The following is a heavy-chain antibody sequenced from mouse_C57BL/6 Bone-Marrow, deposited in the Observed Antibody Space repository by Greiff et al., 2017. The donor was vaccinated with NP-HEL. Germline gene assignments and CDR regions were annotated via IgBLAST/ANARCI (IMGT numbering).Heavy chain of an antibody. CDR1: GFTFSSYT. CDR2: ISGGGGNT. J-gene: IGHJ4*01. D-gene: IGHD1-1*01. Sequence: EVHLVESGGGLVKPGGSLKLSCAASGFTFSSYTMSWVRQTPEKRLEWVATISGGGGNTYYPDSVKGRFTISRDNAKNTLYLQMSSLRSEDTALYYCARGYGSSCYYWGQGTSVTVSS. CDR3: ARGYGSSCYY. V-gene: IGHV5-9*01.